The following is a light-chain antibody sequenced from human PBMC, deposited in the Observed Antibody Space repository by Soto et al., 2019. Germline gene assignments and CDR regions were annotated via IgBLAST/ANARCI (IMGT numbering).Light chain of an antibody. CDR1: QSVSSRF. V-gene: IGKV3-20*01. CDR2: GAS. Sequence: EIVLTQSPGTLSLSPGERATLSCRASQSVSSRFLAWYQQKPGQAPRLLIYGASSRATGIPDRFSGSGSGTDFTLTISRLEPEDFAVYYCQQYGNSPPYTFGQGTNLEIK. J-gene: IGKJ2*01. CDR3: QQYGNSPPYT.